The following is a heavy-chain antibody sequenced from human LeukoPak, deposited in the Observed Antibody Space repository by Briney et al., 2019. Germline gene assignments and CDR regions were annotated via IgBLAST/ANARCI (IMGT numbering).Heavy chain of an antibody. Sequence: SETLSLTCTVSGYSISSGYFWGWMRQPPGKGLEWIGSIYYSGSTYYNPSLKNRLTISVDTSKNQFSLKLSSVTAADTAVYYCARTRYYYGSRSYGAPYYFDYWGQGTLVTVSS. CDR2: IYYSGST. V-gene: IGHV4-38-2*02. CDR1: GYSISSGYF. CDR3: ARTRYYYGSRSYGAPYYFDY. D-gene: IGHD3-10*01. J-gene: IGHJ4*02.